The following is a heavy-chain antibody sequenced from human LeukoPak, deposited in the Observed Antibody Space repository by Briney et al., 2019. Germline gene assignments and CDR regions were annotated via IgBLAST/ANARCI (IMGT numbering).Heavy chain of an antibody. CDR2: INPNSGGT. CDR3: ARDKSPRFGELLIIDY. V-gene: IGHV1-2*02. J-gene: IGHJ4*02. CDR1: GHTFTGYF. Sequence: ASVKVSCKASGHTFTGYFIHWVRQAPGQGLEWMGWINPNSGGTNYAQKFEGRVTMTIDTSSSTAYMELSRLRPDDTAVYFCARDKSPRFGELLIIDYWGQGTLVTVSS. D-gene: IGHD3-10*01.